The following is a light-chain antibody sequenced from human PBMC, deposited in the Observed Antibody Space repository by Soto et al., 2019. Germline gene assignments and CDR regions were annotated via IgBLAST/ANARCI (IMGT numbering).Light chain of an antibody. Sequence: DIVMTQSPDSLAVSLGERATINCKSSQSVLYNSNNKNYLAWYQQKAGQPPKLLIYWASTRASGVPDRFSGSWSGTDLTLTISSLQAEYVAIYYWQQHYATPRTVRQGPKVEIK. CDR2: WAS. J-gene: IGKJ1*01. V-gene: IGKV4-1*01. CDR3: QQHYATPRT. CDR1: QSVLYNSNNKNY.